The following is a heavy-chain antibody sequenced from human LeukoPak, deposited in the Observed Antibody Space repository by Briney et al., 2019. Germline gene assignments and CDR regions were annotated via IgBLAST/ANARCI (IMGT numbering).Heavy chain of an antibody. CDR1: WCLFPTYW. J-gene: IGHJ2*01. Sequence: GGSLDISLQASWCLFPTYWIAWERPVPGKGLGWMGIIFPDESDTRYNPSLQGHVTISADKSISTAYLKWSSLKASDTAMYYCARDRGRIAIEATARYFDLWGRGTQVTASS. CDR2: IFPDESDT. D-gene: IGHD6-13*01. V-gene: IGHV5-51*01. CDR3: ARDRGRIAIEATARYFDL.